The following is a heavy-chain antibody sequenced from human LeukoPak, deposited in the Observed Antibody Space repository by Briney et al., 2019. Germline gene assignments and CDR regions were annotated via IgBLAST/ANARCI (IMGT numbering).Heavy chain of an antibody. CDR1: GYTFTSYG. V-gene: IGHV1-69*04. CDR2: IIPILGIA. J-gene: IGHJ6*02. D-gene: IGHD4-17*01. CDR3: GVTTVLYGMDV. Sequence: ASVKVSCKASGYTFTSYGISWVRQAPGQGLEWMGRIIPILGIANYAQKFQGRVTITADKSTSTAYMELSSLRSEDTAVYYCGVTTVLYGMDVWGQGTTVTVSS.